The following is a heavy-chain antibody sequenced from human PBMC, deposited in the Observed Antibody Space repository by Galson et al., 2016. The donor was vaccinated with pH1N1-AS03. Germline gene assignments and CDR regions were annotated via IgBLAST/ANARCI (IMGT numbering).Heavy chain of an antibody. J-gene: IGHJ4*02. CDR1: GFTFSSYA. CDR2: ISGNGVST. Sequence: SLRLSCAASGFTFSSYAMHWVRQAPGKGLEYVSAISGNGVSTYYANSVKGRFTISRDNSKNTLYLQMGSLSAEDMAVYYCARGPVSYANYWFPPPDYWGQGTLVTVSS. V-gene: IGHV3-64*01. CDR3: ARGPVSYANYWFPPPDY. D-gene: IGHD4/OR15-4a*01.